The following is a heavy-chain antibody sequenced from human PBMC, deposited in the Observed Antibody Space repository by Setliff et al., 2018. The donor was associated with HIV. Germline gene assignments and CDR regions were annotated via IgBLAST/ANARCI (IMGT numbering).Heavy chain of an antibody. Sequence: SETLSLTCTVSGGSITSSNTYYWGWIRQPPGKGLEWIGSMYYSGNIYYNPSLKSRVTISVDTSKKHLSLKLKSVTAADTAVYFCTRRGYGSTWYDPISYFYSEDMDVWGRGSMVTVSS. J-gene: IGHJ6*02. CDR2: MYYSGNI. D-gene: IGHD6-13*01. CDR3: TRRGYGSTWYDPISYFYSEDMDV. CDR1: GGSITSSNTYY. V-gene: IGHV4-39*02.